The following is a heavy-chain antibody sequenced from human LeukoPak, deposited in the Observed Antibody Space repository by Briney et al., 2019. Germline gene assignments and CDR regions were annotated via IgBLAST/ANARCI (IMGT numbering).Heavy chain of an antibody. CDR1: GGSISSSSYY. CDR2: IYYSGST. J-gene: IGHJ6*03. Sequence: ETLSLTCTVSGGSISSSSYYWGWIRQPPGKGLEWIGSIYYSGSTYYNASLKSRVSISVGTSKNQFSLKLSSVTAADTAMYYCARDGYGCYYMDVWGKGTTVTVSS. D-gene: IGHD5-12*01. V-gene: IGHV4-39*07. CDR3: ARDGYGCYYMDV.